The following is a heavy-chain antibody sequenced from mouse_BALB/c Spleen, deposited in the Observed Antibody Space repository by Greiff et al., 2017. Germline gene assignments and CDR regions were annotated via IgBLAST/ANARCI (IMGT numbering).Heavy chain of an antibody. J-gene: IGHJ3*01. D-gene: IGHD2-1*01. CDR1: GYSFTSYW. CDR3: ARLGGNYIAY. V-gene: IGHV1S127*01. CDR2: IDPSDSET. Sequence: QVQLQQSGPQLVRPGASVKISCKASGYSFTSYWMHWVKQRPGQGLEWIGMIDPSDSETRLNQKFKDKATLTVDKSSSTAYMQLSSPTSEDSAVYYCARLGGNYIAYWGQGTLVTVSA.